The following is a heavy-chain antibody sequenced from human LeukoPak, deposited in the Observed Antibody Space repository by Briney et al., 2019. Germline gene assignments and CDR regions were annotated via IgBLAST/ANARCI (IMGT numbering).Heavy chain of an antibody. J-gene: IGHJ6*02. V-gene: IGHV4-59*01. D-gene: IGHD5-18*01. CDR2: ISYSGST. CDR3: ARDGSAEYSYGYGNYYYGMDV. Sequence: SETLSLTCTVSGGSISSYYWNWIRQPPGKGLEWIGDISYSGSTNYNPSLKSRVTISLDTSKNQFSLKLSSVTAADTAVYYCARDGSAEYSYGYGNYYYGMDVWGQGTTVTVS. CDR1: GGSISSYY.